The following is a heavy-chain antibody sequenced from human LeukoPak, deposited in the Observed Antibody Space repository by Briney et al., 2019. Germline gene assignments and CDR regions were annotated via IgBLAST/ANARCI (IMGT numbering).Heavy chain of an antibody. CDR1: GFTFSDRY. CDR2: IRNKANSYTT. D-gene: IGHD2-15*01. V-gene: IGHV3-72*01. J-gene: IGHJ4*02. Sequence: GGSLRLSCAASGFTFSDRYMDWVRQAPGKGVEWLGRIRNKANSYTTAYAASVKGRFTISRDDSKNSLYLQMNSLKTEDTAVYYCAGVKGDGSGSYYLDYWGQGTLVTVSS. CDR3: AGVKGDGSGSYYLDY.